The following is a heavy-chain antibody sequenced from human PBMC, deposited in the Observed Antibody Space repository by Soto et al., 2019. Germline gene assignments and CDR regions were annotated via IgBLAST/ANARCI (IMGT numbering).Heavy chain of an antibody. J-gene: IGHJ6*02. CDR1: GFTFDDYA. V-gene: IGHV3-9*01. CDR3: AKARGSSGYYYYGMDV. D-gene: IGHD6-6*01. CDR2: ISWNSGSI. Sequence: EVQLVESGGGLVQPGRSLRLSCAASGFTFDDYAMHWVRQAPGKGLEWVSGISWNSGSIGYADSVKGRFTISRDNAKNSLYLQMNSLRAEDTALYYCAKARGSSGYYYYGMDVWGQGTTVTVSS.